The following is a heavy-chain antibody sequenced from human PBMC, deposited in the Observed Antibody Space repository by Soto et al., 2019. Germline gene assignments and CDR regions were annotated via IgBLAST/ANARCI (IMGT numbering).Heavy chain of an antibody. CDR2: IIPIFGTA. CDR1: GGTFSSYA. V-gene: IGHV1-69*12. J-gene: IGHJ3*02. CDR3: ALEASSGYYYDGAFDI. D-gene: IGHD3-22*01. Sequence: QVQLVQSGAEVKKPGSSVKVSCKASGGTFSSYAISWVRQAPGQGLEWMGGIIPIFGTANYAQKFQGRVTITADESTGTAYMELSSLRSEDTAVYYCALEASSGYYYDGAFDIWGQGTMVTVSS.